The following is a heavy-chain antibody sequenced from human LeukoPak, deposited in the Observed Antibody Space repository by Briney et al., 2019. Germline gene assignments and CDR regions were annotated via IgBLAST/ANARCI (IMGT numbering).Heavy chain of an antibody. D-gene: IGHD6-19*01. CDR3: ARLGGSGWLDARGYYYYMDV. Sequence: SETLSLTCAVYGGSFSGYYWSWIRQPPGKGLEWIGEINHSGSTNYNPSLKSRVTISVDTSKNQFSLKPSSVTAADTAVYDCARLGGSGWLDARGYYYYMDVWGKGTTVTISS. CDR1: GGSFSGYY. V-gene: IGHV4-34*01. CDR2: INHSGST. J-gene: IGHJ6*03.